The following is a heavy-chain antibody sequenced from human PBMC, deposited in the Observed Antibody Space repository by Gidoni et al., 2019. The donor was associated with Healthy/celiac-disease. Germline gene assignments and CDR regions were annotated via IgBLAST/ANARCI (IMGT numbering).Heavy chain of an antibody. J-gene: IGHJ4*02. CDR3: ARFLRGRTKFFDY. CDR2: INHSGST. Sequence: QVQLPPCGAGLLQPSETLSLTCAVYVGSFSGYYWSWIRQPPGKGLEWLGEINHSGSTNYNPSLKSRVTISVDTSKNQFSLKLSSVTAADTAVYYCARFLRGRTKFFDYWGQGTLVTVSS. D-gene: IGHD3-16*01. V-gene: IGHV4-34*01. CDR1: VGSFSGYY.